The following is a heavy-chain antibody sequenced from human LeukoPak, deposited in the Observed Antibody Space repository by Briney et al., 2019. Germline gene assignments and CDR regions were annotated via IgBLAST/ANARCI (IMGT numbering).Heavy chain of an antibody. CDR1: GFTFSGSA. V-gene: IGHV3-73*01. J-gene: IGHJ3*02. Sequence: GGSLRLSCAASGFTFSGSAMHWVRQASGKGLEWVGRIRSKANSYATAYAASVKGRFTISRDDSKNTAYLQMNSLKTEDTAVYYCTLDALSGYYRNDAFDIWGQGTMVTVSS. CDR2: IRSKANSYAT. D-gene: IGHD3-9*01. CDR3: TLDALSGYYRNDAFDI.